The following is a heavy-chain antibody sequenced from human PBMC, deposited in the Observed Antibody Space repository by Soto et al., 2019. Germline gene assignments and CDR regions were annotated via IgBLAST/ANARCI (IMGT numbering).Heavy chain of an antibody. Sequence: GESLKISCKGSGYSFTSYWISWVRQMPGKGLEWMGRIDPSDSYTNYSPSFQGHVTISADKSISTAYLQWSSLKASDTAMYYCARQYCSGGSCYYGTYYYYYGMDVWGQGTKVTGSS. CDR2: IDPSDSYT. V-gene: IGHV5-10-1*01. CDR3: ARQYCSGGSCYYGTYYYYYGMDV. D-gene: IGHD2-15*01. J-gene: IGHJ6*02. CDR1: GYSFTSYW.